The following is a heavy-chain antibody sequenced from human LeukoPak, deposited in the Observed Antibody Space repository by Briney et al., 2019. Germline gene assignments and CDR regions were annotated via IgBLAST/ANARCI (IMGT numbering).Heavy chain of an antibody. Sequence: ASVKVSCKASVYTFINYVISWVRQAPGQGLEWMGWISAYNGNTDYAQKVQGRVTMTTDTSTSTTYMGLRNLRSDDTAIYYCARDGEAKGDYWGQGTLVTVSS. V-gene: IGHV1-18*01. J-gene: IGHJ4*02. D-gene: IGHD3-10*01. CDR1: VYTFINYV. CDR3: ARDGEAKGDY. CDR2: ISAYNGNT.